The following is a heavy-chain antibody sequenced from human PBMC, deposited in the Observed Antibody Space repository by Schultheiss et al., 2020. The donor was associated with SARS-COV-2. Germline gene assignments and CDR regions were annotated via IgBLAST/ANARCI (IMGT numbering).Heavy chain of an antibody. V-gene: IGHV4-34*01. D-gene: IGHD3-10*01. CDR2: INHSGST. Sequence: GSLRLSCAVYGGSFSGYYCSWIRQPPGKGLEWIGEINHSGSTNYNPSLKSRVTISVDTSKNQFSLKLSSVTAADTAVYYCARSYYYGSGSYYNQAPFDYWGQGTLVTVSS. J-gene: IGHJ4*02. CDR1: GGSFSGYY. CDR3: ARSYYYGSGSYYNQAPFDY.